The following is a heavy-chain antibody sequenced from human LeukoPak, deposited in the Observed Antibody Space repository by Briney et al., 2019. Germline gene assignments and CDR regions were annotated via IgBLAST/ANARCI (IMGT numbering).Heavy chain of an antibody. V-gene: IGHV3-7*04. CDR1: GITLSELW. CDR2: IKQDGSEK. D-gene: IGHD6-19*01. Sequence: GGSLRLSCAGDGITLSELWMNWVRQVPGKGLEWVANIKQDGSEKKYVDSVKGRFTISRDNAKNSVYLQMSSLRVDDTAVYYCVGGYGWLPDYWGQGALVTVSS. CDR3: VGGYGWLPDY. J-gene: IGHJ4*02.